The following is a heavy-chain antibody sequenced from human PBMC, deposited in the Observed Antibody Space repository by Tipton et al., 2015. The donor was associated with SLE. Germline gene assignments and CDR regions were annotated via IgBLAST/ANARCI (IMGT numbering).Heavy chain of an antibody. V-gene: IGHV4-59*01. J-gene: IGHJ6*03. D-gene: IGHD3-3*01. Sequence: TLSLTCTVSGGSISSYYWSWIRQPPGKGLEWIGYIYYSGSTNYNPSLKSRVTISVDTSENQFSLKLSSVTAADTAVYYCARLRGEDYDFWSAAYYMDVWGKGTTVTVSS. CDR3: ARLRGEDYDFWSAAYYMDV. CDR1: GGSISSYY. CDR2: IYYSGST.